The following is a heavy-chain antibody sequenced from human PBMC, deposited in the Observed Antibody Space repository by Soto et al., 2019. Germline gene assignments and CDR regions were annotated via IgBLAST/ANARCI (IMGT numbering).Heavy chain of an antibody. Sequence: SETLSLTCAVYGGSFSGYHWTWIRQPPGRGPDWIGEITHRGSPNYNPSLRSRVTISVDTSKDQFSLDLRSVTAEDTAVYYCAKEGASQNSVTRHFEYWGPGTLVTVSS. J-gene: IGHJ4*02. D-gene: IGHD1-26*01. CDR1: GGSFSGYH. CDR2: ITHRGSP. V-gene: IGHV4-34*01. CDR3: AKEGASQNSVTRHFEY.